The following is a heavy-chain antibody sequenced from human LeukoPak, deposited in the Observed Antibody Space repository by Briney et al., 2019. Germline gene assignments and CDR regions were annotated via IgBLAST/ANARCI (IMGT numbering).Heavy chain of an antibody. D-gene: IGHD1-26*01. V-gene: IGHV3-20*04. CDR2: INWNGGST. J-gene: IGHJ4*02. CDR3: AKDILSGSYYSDY. Sequence: PGGSLRLSCAASGFTFDDYGMSWVRQAPGKGLEWVSGINWNGGSTGYADSVKGRFTISRDNAKNSLYLQMNSLRAEDTAVYYCAKDILSGSYYSDYWGQGTLVTVSS. CDR1: GFTFDDYG.